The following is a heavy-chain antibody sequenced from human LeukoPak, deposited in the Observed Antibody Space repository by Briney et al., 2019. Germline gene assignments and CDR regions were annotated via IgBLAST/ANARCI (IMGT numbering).Heavy chain of an antibody. CDR2: IYWDDDK. J-gene: IGHJ4*02. V-gene: IGHV2-5*02. Sequence: SGPTLVKPTQTLTLTCTFSGFSLTTSGVGVGWIRQPPGKALEWLSLIYWDDDKRYSPSLKSRLTITKDTSKNQVVLTMTNVDPVDTATYYCAHISTPYSYYYGSGNYYKKGDFHYWGQGTLVTVSS. CDR3: AHISTPYSYYYGSGNYYKKGDFHY. D-gene: IGHD3-10*01. CDR1: GFSLTTSGVG.